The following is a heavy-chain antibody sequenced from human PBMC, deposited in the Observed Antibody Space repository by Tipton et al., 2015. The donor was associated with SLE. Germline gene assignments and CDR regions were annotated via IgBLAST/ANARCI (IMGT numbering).Heavy chain of an antibody. CDR3: AGITMVQGVTP. J-gene: IGHJ5*02. D-gene: IGHD3-10*01. V-gene: IGHV1-2*02. CDR1: GYTFTGYY. CDR2: INPNSGST. Sequence: QVQLVQSGAEVKKPGASVKVSCKTSGYTFTGYYMHWVRQAPGQGLEWMGWINPNSGSTYYNPSLKSRVTISVDTSKNQFSLKLSSVTAADTAVYYCAGITMVQGVTPWGQGTLVTVSS.